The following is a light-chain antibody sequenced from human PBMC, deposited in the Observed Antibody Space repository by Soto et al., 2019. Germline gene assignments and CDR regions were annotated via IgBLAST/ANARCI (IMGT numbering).Light chain of an antibody. CDR3: QQYNSLHT. Sequence: DIQMTQSPSTLSASVGDRVTITCRASQSGGIGLAWYQQKPGKAPNLLIYKATRFESGVPSRFSGSGSGTEFTLTISSLQPDDFATYCWQQYNSLHTFGQGTKVDIK. J-gene: IGKJ2*01. V-gene: IGKV1-5*03. CDR2: KAT. CDR1: QSGGIG.